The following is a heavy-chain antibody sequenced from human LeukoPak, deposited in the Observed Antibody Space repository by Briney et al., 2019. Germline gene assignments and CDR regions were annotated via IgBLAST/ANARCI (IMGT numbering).Heavy chain of an antibody. V-gene: IGHV3-30*04. CDR2: ISYDGSNK. CDR1: GFTFSTYA. J-gene: IGHJ4*02. D-gene: IGHD6-19*01. CDR3: ARDPRGAVAGHFDY. Sequence: GGSLRLSCAASGFTFSTYATHWVRQALGKGLEKVAAISYDGSNKDYADAVKGRFTISRDNSKTTLYLQMNSLRGEDTAVYYCARDPRGAVAGHFDYWGQGTLVTVSS.